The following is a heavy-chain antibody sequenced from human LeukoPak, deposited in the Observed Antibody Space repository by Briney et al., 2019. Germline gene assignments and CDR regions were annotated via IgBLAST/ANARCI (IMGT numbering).Heavy chain of an antibody. D-gene: IGHD3-3*01. V-gene: IGHV3-7*01. CDR3: ARSWPKRNDFWSEVSYY. CDR1: GFTFSSYW. CDR2: IKHDRSEK. Sequence: GGSLRLSCAVSGFTFSSYWMSWVRQAPGKGLEWVANIKHDRSEKYYVDSVKGRFTISRDNAKNSLYLQMNSLRAEDTAVYYCARSWPKRNDFWSEVSYYWGQGTLVTVSS. J-gene: IGHJ4*02.